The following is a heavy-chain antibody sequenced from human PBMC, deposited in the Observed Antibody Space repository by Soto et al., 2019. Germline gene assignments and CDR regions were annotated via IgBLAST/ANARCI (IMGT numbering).Heavy chain of an antibody. Sequence: SETLSITCTVSGGSISSYYWSWIRQPPGKGLEWIGYIYYSGSTNYNPSLKSRVTISVDTSKNQFSLKLSSVTAADTAVYYCARVSGGDVFNAFDIWGQGTMVTVSS. D-gene: IGHD2-21*02. V-gene: IGHV4-59*01. CDR2: IYYSGST. CDR1: GGSISSYY. J-gene: IGHJ3*02. CDR3: ARVSGGDVFNAFDI.